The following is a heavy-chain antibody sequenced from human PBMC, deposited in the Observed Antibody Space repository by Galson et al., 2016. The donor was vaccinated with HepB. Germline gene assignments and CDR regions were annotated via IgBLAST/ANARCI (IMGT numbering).Heavy chain of an antibody. Sequence: SLRLSCAASGFPFDSYAMSWVRQAPGKGLAWVSTISGAGTASYAYSVKGRFTISRDNSKNTLVLQMDSLRVEDTALYCCFRVPRYYADYSSGVGDCWGQGTLLTVSS. V-gene: IGHV3-23*01. CDR3: FRVPRYYADYSSGVGDC. CDR1: GFPFDSYA. D-gene: IGHD4-17*01. J-gene: IGHJ4*02. CDR2: ISGAGTA.